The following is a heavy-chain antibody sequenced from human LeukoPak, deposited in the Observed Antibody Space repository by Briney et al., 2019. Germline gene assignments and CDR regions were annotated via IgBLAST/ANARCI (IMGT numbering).Heavy chain of an antibody. CDR1: GGSISSSSYY. J-gene: IGHJ4*02. D-gene: IGHD3-16*01. V-gene: IGHV4-39*07. CDR3: AREGDMITFGGGFDY. CDR2: IYYSGST. Sequence: SETLSLTCTVSGGSISSSSYYWGWIRQPPGKGLEWIVSIYYSGSTYYNPSRKSPITIAVDTAKNQFSLKLSSVTAADTAVYYCAREGDMITFGGGFDYWGQGTLVTVSS.